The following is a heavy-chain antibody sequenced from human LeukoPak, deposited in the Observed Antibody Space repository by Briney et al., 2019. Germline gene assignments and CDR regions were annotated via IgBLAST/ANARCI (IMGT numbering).Heavy chain of an antibody. V-gene: IGHV4-39*07. Sequence: SETLSLTCTVSGGSISSSSYYWGWIRQPPGKGLEWIGSIYYSGSTYYNPSLKSRVTISVDTSKNQFSLKLSSVTAADTAVYYCARRGIAGIRGAFDIWGQGTMVTVSS. CDR3: ARRGIAGIRGAFDI. D-gene: IGHD6-13*01. CDR2: IYYSGST. J-gene: IGHJ3*02. CDR1: GGSISSSSYY.